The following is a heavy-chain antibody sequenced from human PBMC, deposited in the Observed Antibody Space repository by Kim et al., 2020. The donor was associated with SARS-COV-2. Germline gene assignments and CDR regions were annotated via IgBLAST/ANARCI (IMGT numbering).Heavy chain of an antibody. CDR3: AKDPPIVVVTAIRDAFDI. Sequence: GRLTFSRDQSKNTLCLQMNSLRAEDTAVYYCAKDPPIVVVTAIRDAFDIWGQGTMVTVSS. V-gene: IGHV3-23*01. J-gene: IGHJ3*02. D-gene: IGHD2-21*02.